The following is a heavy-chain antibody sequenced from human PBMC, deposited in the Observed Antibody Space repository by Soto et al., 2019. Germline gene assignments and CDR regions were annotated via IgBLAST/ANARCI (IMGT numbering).Heavy chain of an antibody. CDR2: LYYSGST. CDR3: ARNFIVVVPAASYNWFDP. CDR1: GGSISSSSYY. D-gene: IGHD2-2*01. J-gene: IGHJ5*02. Sequence: QLQLQESGPGLVKPSETLSLTCTVSGGSISSSSYYWGWIRQPPGKGLEWIGSLYYSGSTYYNPSLKSRVTISVDTSKNQFALKLSSVTAADTAVYYCARNFIVVVPAASYNWFDPWGQGTLVPVSS. V-gene: IGHV4-39*01.